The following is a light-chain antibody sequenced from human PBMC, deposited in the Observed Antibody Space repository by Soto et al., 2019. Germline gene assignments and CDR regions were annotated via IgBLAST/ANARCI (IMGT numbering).Light chain of an antibody. CDR1: SSDVGSYSL. V-gene: IGLV2-23*01. CDR2: EGS. CDR3: CSYAGRSTYV. J-gene: IGLJ1*01. Sequence: QSVLTQPASVSGSPGQSITISCTGSSSDVGSYSLVSWYQQHPGKAPKLMIYEGSKRPSGVSYRFSGSKSGNTASLTISGLQAEDEADYYCCSYAGRSTYVLGTGTKAPS.